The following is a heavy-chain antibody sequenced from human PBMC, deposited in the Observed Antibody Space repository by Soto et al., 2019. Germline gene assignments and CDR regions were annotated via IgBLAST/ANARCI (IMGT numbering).Heavy chain of an antibody. D-gene: IGHD3-16*01. Sequence: PGESLKISCNGSGYSFTSYWIGWVRQMPGKGLEWMGIIYPGDSDTRYSPSFQGQVTISADKSISTAYLQWSSLKASDTAMYYCARHGVYVWGSGGGSYGMDVWGQGTTVTVYS. CDR3: ARHGVYVWGSGGGSYGMDV. CDR1: GYSFTSYW. J-gene: IGHJ6*02. CDR2: IYPGDSDT. V-gene: IGHV5-51*01.